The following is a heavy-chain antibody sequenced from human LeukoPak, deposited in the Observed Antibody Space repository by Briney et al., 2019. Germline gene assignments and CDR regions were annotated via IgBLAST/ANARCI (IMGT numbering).Heavy chain of an antibody. J-gene: IGHJ5*02. CDR3: ATSSYCSSTSCYPESNWSDP. V-gene: IGHV1-8*01. D-gene: IGHD2-2*01. CDR1: GYTFTSYD. Sequence: ASVKVSCKASGYTFTSYDINWVRQATGQGLEWMGWMNPNSGNTGYAQKFQGRVTMTRNTSISTAYMELSSLRSEDTAVYYCATSSYCSSTSCYPESNWSDPWGQGTLVTVSS. CDR2: MNPNSGNT.